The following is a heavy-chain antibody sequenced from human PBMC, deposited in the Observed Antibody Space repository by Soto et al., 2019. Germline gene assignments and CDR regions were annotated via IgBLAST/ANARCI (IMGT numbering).Heavy chain of an antibody. CDR2: IDPSDSYT. Sequence: GESLKISCKGSGYSFTSYWISWARQMPGKGLEWMGRIDPSDSYTNYSPSFQGHVTISADKSISTAYLQWSSLKASDTAMYYCARRGDSSGYFDAFDIWGQGTMVTVSS. J-gene: IGHJ3*02. CDR1: GYSFTSYW. CDR3: ARRGDSSGYFDAFDI. V-gene: IGHV5-10-1*01. D-gene: IGHD3-22*01.